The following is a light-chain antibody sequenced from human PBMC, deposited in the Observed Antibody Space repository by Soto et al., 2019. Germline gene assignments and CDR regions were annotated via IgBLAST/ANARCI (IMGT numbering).Light chain of an antibody. V-gene: IGKV3-20*01. J-gene: IGKJ1*01. CDR2: GAS. Sequence: DIVLTQSPGTLSLSPWERATVSCRASQSVSSSYLAWYQQKPGQPPRLLIYGASTRATGFPDRFSGSGSGTDFTLTISRLEAEDFAVYYCQQYGRSPWTFGQGTKVDIK. CDR1: QSVSSSY. CDR3: QQYGRSPWT.